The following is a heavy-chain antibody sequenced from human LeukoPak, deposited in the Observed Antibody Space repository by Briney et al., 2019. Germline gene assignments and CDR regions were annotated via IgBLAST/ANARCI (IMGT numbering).Heavy chain of an antibody. D-gene: IGHD3-3*01. J-gene: IGHJ4*02. V-gene: IGHV3-15*01. CDR1: GFTFSNAW. CDR3: TTDWSGYWNPFDY. CDR2: IKSKTDGGTT. Sequence: GGSLRLSCAASGFTFSNAWMSWVRQAPGKGLEWVGRIKSKTDGGTTDYAAPVKGRFTISRDDSKTTLYLQMNSLKTEDTAVYYCTTDWSGYWNPFDYWGQGTLVTVSS.